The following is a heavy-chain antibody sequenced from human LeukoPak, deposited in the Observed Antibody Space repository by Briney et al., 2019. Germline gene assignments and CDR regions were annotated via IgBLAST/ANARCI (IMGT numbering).Heavy chain of an antibody. CDR2: ISGSGGTT. J-gene: IGHJ5*02. V-gene: IGHV3-23*01. CDR1: RFTFSSFA. CDR3: ARHGYGDFKFDP. Sequence: PGESLRLSCAASRFTFSSFAMSWVRQAPGKGLEWVSAISGSGGTTYYTDSVKGRSTISRDNSRNTLYLQMNSLRAEDTAVYYCARHGYGDFKFDPWGQGTLVTVSS. D-gene: IGHD4-17*01.